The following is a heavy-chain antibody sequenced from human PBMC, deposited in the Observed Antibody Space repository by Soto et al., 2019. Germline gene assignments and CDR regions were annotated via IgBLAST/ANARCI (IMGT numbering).Heavy chain of an antibody. CDR2: INPNSGGT. Sequence: ASVKVSCKASGYTFTGYYMHWVRQAPGQGLEWMGWINPNSGGTNYAQKVQGWVTMTRDTSIRTAYMELSRLRSDDTAVYYCSRDHVVRGWGLTSYYFDYWGQGTLVTVSS. D-gene: IGHD3-10*01. CDR3: SRDHVVRGWGLTSYYFDY. V-gene: IGHV1-2*04. CDR1: GYTFTGYY. J-gene: IGHJ4*02.